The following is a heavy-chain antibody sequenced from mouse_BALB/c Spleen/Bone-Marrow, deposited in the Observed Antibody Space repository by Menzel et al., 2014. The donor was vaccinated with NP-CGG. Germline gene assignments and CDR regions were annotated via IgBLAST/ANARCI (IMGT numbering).Heavy chain of an antibody. CDR3: ARWVPYWEFAY. CDR1: GYTFSSYW. J-gene: IGHJ3*01. V-gene: IGHV1-9*01. CDR2: ILPGSGST. D-gene: IGHD4-1*01. Sequence: VQLQQSGAELMKPGASVEISCKATGYTFSSYWIEWVKQRPGHGLEWIGEILPGSGSTNYNEKFKGKATFTADTSSNTAYMQLSSLTSEDSAVYYCARWVPYWEFAYWGQGTLVTVSA.